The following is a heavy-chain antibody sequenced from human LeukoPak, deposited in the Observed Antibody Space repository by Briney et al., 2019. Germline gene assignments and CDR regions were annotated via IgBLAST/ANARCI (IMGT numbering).Heavy chain of an antibody. J-gene: IGHJ4*02. Sequence: ASVKVSCKASGYTFTGYYMHWVRQAPGQGLAWMGWINPNSGGTNYAQKFQGWVTMTRDTSISTAYMELSRLRSDDTAVYYCARVGYSSSWEYYFDYWGQGTLVTVSS. CDR1: GYTFTGYY. V-gene: IGHV1-2*04. CDR2: INPNSGGT. D-gene: IGHD6-13*01. CDR3: ARVGYSSSWEYYFDY.